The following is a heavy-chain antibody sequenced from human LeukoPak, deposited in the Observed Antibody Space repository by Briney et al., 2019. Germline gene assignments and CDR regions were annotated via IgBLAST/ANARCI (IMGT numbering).Heavy chain of an antibody. Sequence: SETLSLTCAVSGGSISSGGYSWSWIRQPPGKGLEWIGYIYHSGTTYCNPSLKRRVTISVDRSKNQFSLKLSSVTAADTAVYYCARETHYGDYVDYFDYWGQGTLVTVSS. D-gene: IGHD4-17*01. J-gene: IGHJ4*02. CDR2: IYHSGTT. V-gene: IGHV4-30-2*01. CDR1: GGSISSGGYS. CDR3: ARETHYGDYVDYFDY.